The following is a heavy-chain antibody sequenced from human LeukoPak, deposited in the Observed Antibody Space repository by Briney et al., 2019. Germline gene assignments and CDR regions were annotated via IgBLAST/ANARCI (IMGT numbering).Heavy chain of an antibody. D-gene: IGHD2-2*01. CDR1: GYTLTELS. CDR2: FDPEDGET. CDR3: ATAPRYCSSTSCYDPNLDY. J-gene: IGHJ4*02. Sequence: VASVKVSCKVSGYTLTELSMHWVRQAPGKGLEWMGGFDPEDGETIYAQKFQGRVTMTEDTSTDTAYMELSSLRSEDTAVYYCATAPRYCSSTSCYDPNLDYWGQGPLVTVSS. V-gene: IGHV1-24*01.